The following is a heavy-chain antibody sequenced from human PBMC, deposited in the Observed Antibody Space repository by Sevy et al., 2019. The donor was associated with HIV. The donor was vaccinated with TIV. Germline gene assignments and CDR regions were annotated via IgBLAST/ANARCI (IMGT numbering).Heavy chain of an antibody. V-gene: IGHV5-10-1*01. CDR3: ARSRYCSSTSCYSFYYYYGMDV. CDR2: IDPSDSYT. CDR1: GYSFTSYW. Sequence: GESLKISCKGSGYSFTSYWISWVRQMPGKGLEWMGRIDPSDSYTNYSPSFQGHVTISADKSISTAYLQWSSLKASDTAMYYCARSRYCSSTSCYSFYYYYGMDVWGQGTMVTVSS. D-gene: IGHD2-2*01. J-gene: IGHJ6*02.